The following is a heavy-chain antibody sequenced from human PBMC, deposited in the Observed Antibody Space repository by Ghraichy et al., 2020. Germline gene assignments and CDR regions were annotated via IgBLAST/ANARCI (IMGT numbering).Heavy chain of an antibody. D-gene: IGHD4-23*01. J-gene: IGHJ6*02. CDR2: ITSSSRFI. CDR3: ARGSTLVRFYYYAGMDV. Sequence: GGSLRLSCVGSGFTFSDYSMNWVRQSPGKGLEWVSYITSSSRFISYADSVKGRFTISRNNPPDSLYLEMKSLRDEDTGVYYCARGSTLVRFYYYAGMDVWAQGTTVTVSS. CDR1: GFTFSDYS. V-gene: IGHV3-48*02.